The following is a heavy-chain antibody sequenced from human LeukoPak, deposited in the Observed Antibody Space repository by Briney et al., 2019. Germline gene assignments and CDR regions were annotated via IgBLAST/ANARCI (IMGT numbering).Heavy chain of an antibody. Sequence: SETLSLTCTVSGASISSSSYYWGYLRQPSGEGLEWIGSIYYSGSTYYNPSLKSRVTISVYTSKNQFSLKLSSVTAADTAVYYCARLKYYYDSSGYRAEYFQHWGQGTLVTVSS. J-gene: IGHJ1*01. CDR2: IYYSGST. CDR3: ARLKYYYDSSGYRAEYFQH. V-gene: IGHV4-39*07. D-gene: IGHD3-22*01. CDR1: GASISSSSYY.